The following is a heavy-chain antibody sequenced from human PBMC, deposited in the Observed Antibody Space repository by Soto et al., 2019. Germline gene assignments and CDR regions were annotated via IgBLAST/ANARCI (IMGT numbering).Heavy chain of an antibody. CDR2: ISASNGDT. D-gene: IGHD3-10*01. J-gene: IGHJ6*03. Sequence: QVQLVQSGAEVKKPGASVKVSCKASGYNFTSHGISWVRQAPGQGLEWMAWISASNGDTNYAQKFQGRVTVTTDTSTSTGYMELRSLRSEDTAVYYCARMVRGSNIDYYHYMDVWGKGTTVTVSS. CDR1: GYNFTSHG. CDR3: ARMVRGSNIDYYHYMDV. V-gene: IGHV1-18*01.